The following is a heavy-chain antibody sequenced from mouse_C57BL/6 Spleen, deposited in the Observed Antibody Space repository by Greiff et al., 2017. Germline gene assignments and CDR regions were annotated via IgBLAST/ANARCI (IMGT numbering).Heavy chain of an antibody. CDR3: ARPYGYEAWFAY. J-gene: IGHJ3*01. CDR1: GYTFTSYW. V-gene: IGHV1-55*01. CDR2: IYPGSGST. Sequence: VQLQESGAELVKPGASVKMSCKASGYTFTSYWITWVKQRPGQGLEWIGDIYPGSGSTNYNEKFKSKATLTVDTSSSTAYMQLSSLTSEDSAVYYCARPYGYEAWFAYWGQGTLVTVSA. D-gene: IGHD2-2*01.